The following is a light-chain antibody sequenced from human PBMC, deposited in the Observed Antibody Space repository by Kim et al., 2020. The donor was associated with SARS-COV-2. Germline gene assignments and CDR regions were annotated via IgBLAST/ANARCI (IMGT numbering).Light chain of an antibody. CDR1: QSVNSN. CDR2: GAS. Sequence: EIVMTQSPATLSVSPGERATLSCRASQSVNSNLAWYQQKPGQAPRLLIFGASTRATDIPARFSGSGSGTEFTLTITSLQSEDFAVYYCQQYNNWPPITFGQWTRLEIK. V-gene: IGKV3D-15*01. J-gene: IGKJ5*01. CDR3: QQYNNWPPIT.